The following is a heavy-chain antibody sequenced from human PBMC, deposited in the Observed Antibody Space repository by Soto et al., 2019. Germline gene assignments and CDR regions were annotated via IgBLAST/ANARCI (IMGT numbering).Heavy chain of an antibody. CDR1: GFTFSDYA. CDR3: ATGRPPKFYFDN. V-gene: IGHV3-21*01. Sequence: RLSCAASGFTFSDYAMNWVRQAPGKGLEWVSSISSSSTYIYYADSVEGRFTISRDNARNSLTLQMDSLRAEDTAVYFCATGRPPKFYFDNWGQGALVTVSS. CDR2: ISSSSTYI. J-gene: IGHJ4*02.